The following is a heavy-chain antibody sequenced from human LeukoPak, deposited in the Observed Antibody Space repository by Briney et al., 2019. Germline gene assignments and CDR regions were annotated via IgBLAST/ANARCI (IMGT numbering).Heavy chain of an antibody. CDR2: IKQEGSEE. D-gene: IGHD3-10*01. Sequence: GGCLRLSCAASGVTLSSNWMSWARQAPGRGLEWVANIKQEGSEEYYVDSAKGRFTISRDNAKNSLYLQMNSLRAEDTAVYYCARVSGLRWFGELLAFDYWGQGTLVTVSS. V-gene: IGHV3-7*01. CDR1: GVTLSSNW. CDR3: ARVSGLRWFGELLAFDY. J-gene: IGHJ4*02.